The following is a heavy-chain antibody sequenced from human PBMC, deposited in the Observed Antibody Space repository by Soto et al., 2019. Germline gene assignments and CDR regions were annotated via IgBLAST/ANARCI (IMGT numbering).Heavy chain of an antibody. CDR2: IRSKAYGGTT. Sequence: HPGGSLRLSCTASGFTFGDYAMSWFRQAPGKGLEWVGFIRSKAYGGTTEYAASVKGRLTISRDDSKSIAYLQMNSLKTEDTAVYYCTRDRNVLRYFDWSPPAYFDYWGQGTLVTVSS. CDR1: GFTFGDYA. CDR3: TRDRNVLRYFDWSPPAYFDY. V-gene: IGHV3-49*03. D-gene: IGHD3-9*01. J-gene: IGHJ4*02.